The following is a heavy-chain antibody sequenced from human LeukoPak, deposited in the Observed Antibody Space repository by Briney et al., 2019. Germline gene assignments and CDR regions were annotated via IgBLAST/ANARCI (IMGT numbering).Heavy chain of an antibody. CDR3: ASGVLGYCYDSSGYHNWFDP. J-gene: IGHJ5*02. D-gene: IGHD3-22*01. CDR1: GGTFSSYA. CDR2: IIPIFGTA. Sequence: SVKVSCKASGGTFSSYAISWVRQAPGQGLEWMGGIIPIFGTANYAQKFQGRVTITADESTSTAYMELSSLRSEDTAVYYCASGVLGYCYDSSGYHNWFDPWGQGTLVTVSS. V-gene: IGHV1-69*01.